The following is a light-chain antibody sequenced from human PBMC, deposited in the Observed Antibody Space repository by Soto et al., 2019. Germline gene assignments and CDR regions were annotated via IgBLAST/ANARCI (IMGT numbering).Light chain of an antibody. V-gene: IGLV3-1*01. J-gene: IGLJ1*01. CDR3: QAWDSSTANV. CDR2: QDT. Sequence: SYELTQPPSVSVSPGQTATVTCSGDKLGAKYTCWYQQKPGQSPVLLIYQDTKRPSGIPERFSGSNSGNTATLTIRGTQAVDEASYYCQAWDSSTANVFGTGTKLTVL. CDR1: KLGAKY.